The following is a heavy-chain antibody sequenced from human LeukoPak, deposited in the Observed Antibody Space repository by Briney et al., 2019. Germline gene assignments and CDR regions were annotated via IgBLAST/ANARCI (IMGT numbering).Heavy chain of an antibody. Sequence: HSGGSLRLSCAASGFTFSNYEMNWVRQAPGKGLEWLSYISGNGNTIYYADSVKGRFTISRDNAKNSLYLQMNSLRAEDTAVYYCARGSLVHYYGSGSYRIRAGFDSWGQGTLVTVSS. CDR2: ISGNGNTI. V-gene: IGHV3-48*03. J-gene: IGHJ4*02. CDR3: ARGSLVHYYGSGSYRIRAGFDS. CDR1: GFTFSNYE. D-gene: IGHD3-10*01.